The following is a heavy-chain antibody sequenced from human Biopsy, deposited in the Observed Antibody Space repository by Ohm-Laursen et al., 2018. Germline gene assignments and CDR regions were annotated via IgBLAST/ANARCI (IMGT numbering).Heavy chain of an antibody. CDR3: ARGPRGLVVITTTALYFDY. J-gene: IGHJ4*02. D-gene: IGHD3-22*01. CDR1: GYTFTSYY. V-gene: IGHV1-46*01. Sequence: ASVKVSCKASGYTFTSYYLHWVRQAPGQGLEWMGRINPNNDNTAYAQKFQGRITMTKGTSTSTVYMDLSSLTFDDSAVYYCARGPRGLVVITTTALYFDYWGQGNLVTVSS. CDR2: INPNNDNT.